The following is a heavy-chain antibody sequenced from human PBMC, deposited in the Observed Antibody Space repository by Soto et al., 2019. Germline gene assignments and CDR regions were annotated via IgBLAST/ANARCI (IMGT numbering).Heavy chain of an antibody. V-gene: IGHV3-30-3*01. CDR1: GFGFSAYS. CDR3: VRVGWGYTYGNGLDG. D-gene: IGHD5-18*01. J-gene: IGHJ6*02. CDR2: IQHNGNYI. Sequence: QVQLVESGGGVVHPGGSLRLSCKASGFGFSAYSMHWVRQAPGKGLEWVAVIQHNGNYIQYADFVRGRVTISRDNYKSILYLEMNGLTPEDTALYYCVRVGWGYTYGNGLDGWGQGTTVTVSS.